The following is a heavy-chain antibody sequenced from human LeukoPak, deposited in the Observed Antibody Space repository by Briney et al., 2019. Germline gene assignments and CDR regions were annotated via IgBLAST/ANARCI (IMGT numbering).Heavy chain of an antibody. CDR2: IRGSGGST. CDR1: GFTFSSYA. J-gene: IGHJ4*02. D-gene: IGHD3-22*01. V-gene: IGHV3-23*01. CDR3: AKGGHGRREHSGYSRSASTD. Sequence: GGSLRLSCAASGFTFSSYAMSWVRQAPGKGLEWVSAIRGSGGSTYYADSVKGRFTISRDNSKNTLYLQMNSLRAEDTAVYYCAKGGHGRREHSGYSRSASTDWGQGTLVTVSS.